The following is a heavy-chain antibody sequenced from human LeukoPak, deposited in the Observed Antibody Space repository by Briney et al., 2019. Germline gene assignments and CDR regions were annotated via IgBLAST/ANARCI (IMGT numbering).Heavy chain of an antibody. J-gene: IGHJ3*02. D-gene: IGHD3-16*01. Sequence: PSETLSLTSTVSGGSISSYYWSWIRQPAGKGLEWIGRIYISGSTNYNPSLKSRVTISVDTSKNQFSLKLSSVTAADTAVYYCAITRLIDAFDIWGQGTMVTVSS. CDR2: IYISGST. CDR3: AITRLIDAFDI. V-gene: IGHV4-4*07. CDR1: GGSISSYY.